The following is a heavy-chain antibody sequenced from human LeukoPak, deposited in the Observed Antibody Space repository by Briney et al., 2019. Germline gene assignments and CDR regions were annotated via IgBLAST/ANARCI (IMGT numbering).Heavy chain of an antibody. J-gene: IGHJ4*02. CDR1: GGSTSRYY. D-gene: IGHD6-13*01. CDR2: IYYSGST. V-gene: IGHV4-59*08. CDR3: ARLPGIAAV. Sequence: KPSETLSLTCTVSGGSTSRYYWSWIRQPPGKRLEWLGYIYYSGSTTYNPSLKSRLTMSVDTSKNQISLKLISLTAADTAVYYCARLPGIAAVWGQGTLVTVSP.